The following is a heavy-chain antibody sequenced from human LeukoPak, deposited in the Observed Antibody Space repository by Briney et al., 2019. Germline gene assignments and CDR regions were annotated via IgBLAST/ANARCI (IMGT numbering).Heavy chain of an antibody. CDR1: GFTFSDYY. CDR3: ARDANWGSVDY. V-gene: IGHV3-11*01. D-gene: IGHD7-27*01. CDR2: ISSSGSTI. J-gene: IGHJ4*02. Sequence: GGSLRLSCAASGFTFSDYYMSWIRQAPGKGLGWVSYISSSGSTIYYADSVKGRFTISRDNAKNSLYLQMNSLRAEDTAVYYCARDANWGSVDYWGQGTLVTVSS.